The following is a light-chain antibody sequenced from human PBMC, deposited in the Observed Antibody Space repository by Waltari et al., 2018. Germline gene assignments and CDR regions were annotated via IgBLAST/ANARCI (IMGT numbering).Light chain of an antibody. CDR3: QHRAT. Sequence: IVLTQSPATLSLSPGERATLSCRSSQSLRDLLTWYQQRPGQAPRLLKYDISKRATGIPARFSGSGSGTDFTLTISSLEPEDFAVYYCQHRATFGPGTRVDI. J-gene: IGKJ3*01. CDR2: DIS. CDR1: QSLRDL. V-gene: IGKV3-11*01.